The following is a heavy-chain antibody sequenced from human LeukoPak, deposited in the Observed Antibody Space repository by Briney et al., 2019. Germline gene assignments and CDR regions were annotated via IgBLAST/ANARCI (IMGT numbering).Heavy chain of an antibody. V-gene: IGHV3-11*04. CDR1: GLTFSDYY. Sequence: GGSLRLSCAASGLTFSDYYISWIHQAPGKGLEWVSYISSSGSTIYYADSVKGRFTISRDNAKNSLYLQMNSLRAEDTAVYYCARATRYFDWLLLGYYMDVWGKGTTVTVSS. CDR3: ARATRYFDWLLLGYYMDV. CDR2: ISSSGSTI. D-gene: IGHD3-9*01. J-gene: IGHJ6*03.